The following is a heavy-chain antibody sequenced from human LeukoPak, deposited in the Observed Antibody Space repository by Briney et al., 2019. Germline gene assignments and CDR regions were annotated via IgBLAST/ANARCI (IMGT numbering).Heavy chain of an antibody. D-gene: IGHD3-10*01. CDR1: GGSISSYY. Sequence: SETLSLTCTVSGGSISSYYWSWIRQPAGKELEWIGRIYTSGSTNYNPSLKSRVTMSLDTSKNQFSLKLSSVTAADTAVYYCARDAIYGSGSYPFYYFDYWGQGTLVTVSS. J-gene: IGHJ4*02. CDR2: IYTSGST. CDR3: ARDAIYGSGSYPFYYFDY. V-gene: IGHV4-4*07.